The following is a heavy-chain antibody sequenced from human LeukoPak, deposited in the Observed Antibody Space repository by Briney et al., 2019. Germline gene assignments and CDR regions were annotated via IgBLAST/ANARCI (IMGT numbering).Heavy chain of an antibody. Sequence: GGSLRLSCAASGFKFSSFAMNWVRQAPGKGLEWVSSISGSASSIYYADSVKGRFTVSRDSSKNTLFLQMNSLTAEDTAIYYCAKCDNYYDSSGRGGVDYWGQGTLVTVSS. D-gene: IGHD3-22*01. V-gene: IGHV3-23*01. CDR1: GFKFSSFA. J-gene: IGHJ4*02. CDR2: ISGSASSI. CDR3: AKCDNYYDSSGRGGVDY.